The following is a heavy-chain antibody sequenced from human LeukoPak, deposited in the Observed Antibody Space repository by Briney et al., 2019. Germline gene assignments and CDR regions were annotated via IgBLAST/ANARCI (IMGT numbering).Heavy chain of an antibody. V-gene: IGHV1-69*13. CDR2: IIPIFGTA. CDR1: GYTFTSYG. J-gene: IGHJ5*02. CDR3: ARGSDYNWFDP. Sequence: SVKVSCKASGYTFTSYGNSWVRQAPGQGLEWMGGIIPIFGTANYAQKFQGRVTITADESTSTAYMELSSLRSEDTAVYCCARGSDYNWFDPWGQGTLVTVSS.